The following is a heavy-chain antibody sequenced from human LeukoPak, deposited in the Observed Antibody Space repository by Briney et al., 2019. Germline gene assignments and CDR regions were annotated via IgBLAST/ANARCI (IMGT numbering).Heavy chain of an antibody. V-gene: IGHV4-34*01. Sequence: ASETLSLTCAVYGGSFSGYYWSWIRQPPGKGLEWIGEINHSGSTNYNPSLKSRVTISVDTSKNQFSLKLSSVTAADTAVYYCARGHGDYGDAFDIWGQGTMVTVSS. CDR2: INHSGST. CDR3: ARGHGDYGDAFDI. CDR1: GGSFSGYY. J-gene: IGHJ3*02. D-gene: IGHD4-17*01.